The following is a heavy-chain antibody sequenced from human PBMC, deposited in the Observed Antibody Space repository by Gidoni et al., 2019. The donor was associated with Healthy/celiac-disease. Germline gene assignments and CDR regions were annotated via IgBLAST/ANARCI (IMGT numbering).Heavy chain of an antibody. CDR1: GYTFTSYY. J-gene: IGHJ4*02. CDR3: ARDSCGGDCYSAGGFDY. D-gene: IGHD2-21*02. Sequence: QVQLVQSGAEVKKPGASVKVSCKASGYTFTSYYMNWVRQAPGQGLEWMGIINPSGGSTSYAQKFQGRVTMTRDTSTSTVYMELSSLRSEDTAVYYCARDSCGGDCYSAGGFDYWGQGTLVTVSS. CDR2: INPSGGST. V-gene: IGHV1-46*01.